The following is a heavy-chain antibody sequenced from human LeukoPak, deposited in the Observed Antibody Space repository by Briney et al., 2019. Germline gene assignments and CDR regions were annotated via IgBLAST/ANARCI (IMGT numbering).Heavy chain of an antibody. CDR2: IYYSGST. CDR3: ARHGYYGSGSFGRLHAPNWFDP. D-gene: IGHD3-10*01. CDR1: GGSISSSSYY. J-gene: IGHJ5*02. Sequence: KTSETLSLTCTVSGGSISSSSYYWGWIRQPPGKGLEWIGSIYYSGSTYYNPSLKSRVTISVDTSKNQFSLKLSSVTAADTAVYYCARHGYYGSGSFGRLHAPNWFDPWGQGTLVTVSS. V-gene: IGHV4-39*01.